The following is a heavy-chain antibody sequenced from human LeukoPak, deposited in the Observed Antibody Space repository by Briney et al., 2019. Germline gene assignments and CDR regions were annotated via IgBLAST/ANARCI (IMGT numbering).Heavy chain of an antibody. V-gene: IGHV3-48*03. Sequence: GGSLRLSCAASGLTSSSFQMTWVRQAPGKRLEWGSYIGGGDSQIFYADSVKGRFTISRDNAKNSLYLQMSSLRADDTAIYYCARWGHSDYSSFPTKFDYWGQGTLVTVSS. CDR1: GLTSSSFQ. J-gene: IGHJ4*02. CDR3: ARWGHSDYSSFPTKFDY. D-gene: IGHD5-12*01. CDR2: IGGGDSQI.